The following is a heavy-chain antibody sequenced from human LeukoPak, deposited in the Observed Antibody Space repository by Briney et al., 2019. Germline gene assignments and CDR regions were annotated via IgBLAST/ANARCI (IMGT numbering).Heavy chain of an antibody. V-gene: IGHV4-39*07. CDR3: VRSGVVLQTGFDF. Sequence: SETLSLTCAVSGGPIMTAPYYWGWIRQPPGKGLEWLGSVSHDGTTYYSPSLKSRVTVSADTSRNRFSLSLTSSSAADTAVYYCVRSGVVLQTGFDFWGQGALVTVSS. CDR1: GGPIMTAPYY. CDR2: VSHDGTT. D-gene: IGHD3-16*01. J-gene: IGHJ4*02.